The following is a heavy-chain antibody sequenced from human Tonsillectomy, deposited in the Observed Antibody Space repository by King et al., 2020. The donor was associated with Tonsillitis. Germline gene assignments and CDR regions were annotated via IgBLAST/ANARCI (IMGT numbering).Heavy chain of an antibody. J-gene: IGHJ4*02. CDR2: IYWDDDK. D-gene: IGHD3-9*01. Sequence: ITLKESGPTLVKPTQTLTLTCTFSGFSLSTSGVGVGWIRQPPGKALEWLALIYWDDDKRYSTSLKSRLTITKDTSKNQVVLTMTNMDPVDTATYYCAHSGVTGEPSYSFDYWGQGTLVTVSS. CDR1: GFSLSTSGVG. V-gene: IGHV2-5*02. CDR3: AHSGVTGEPSYSFDY.